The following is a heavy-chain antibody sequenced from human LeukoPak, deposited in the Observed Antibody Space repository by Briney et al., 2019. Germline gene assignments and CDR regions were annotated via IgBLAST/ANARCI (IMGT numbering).Heavy chain of an antibody. V-gene: IGHV3-15*01. CDR2: VKKKTDGGTA. Sequence: GGSLRLSCVASGVTFSDVWMTWVRQAPGKGLEWVGRVKKKTDGGTADYAKPVKGRFTISRDDSKDTVYLQMNSLKTEDTAVYYCTTDCAGSTTCCAKFHPWGRGTLVTVSP. CDR3: TTDCAGSTTCCAKFHP. J-gene: IGHJ5*02. CDR1: GVTFSDVW. D-gene: IGHD2-2*01.